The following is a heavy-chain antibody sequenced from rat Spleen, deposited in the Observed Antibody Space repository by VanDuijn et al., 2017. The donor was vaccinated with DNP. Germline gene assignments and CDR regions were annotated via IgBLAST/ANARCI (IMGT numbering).Heavy chain of an antibody. CDR3: SRTDFYSTYIPFAY. V-gene: IGHV3-1*01. CDR2: ISYSGNT. D-gene: IGHD1-2*01. J-gene: IGHJ3*01. CDR1: GXSXXXSY. Sequence: VQLQESGXXLVKPSQSLSLTXSVAGXSXXXSYRWNWIRXFPGSKMEWMGYISYSGNTGYNPSLKSRISITRDTSKNQFFLQLNSVTTEDTATYYCSRTDFYSTYIPFAYWGQGTLVSVSS.